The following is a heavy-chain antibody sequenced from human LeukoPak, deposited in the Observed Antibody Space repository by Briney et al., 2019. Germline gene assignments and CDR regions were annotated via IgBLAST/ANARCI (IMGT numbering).Heavy chain of an antibody. Sequence: ASVKVSCKASGYTLTNYAIHWVRQAPGQRLEWMGWFNSDTGNTEYSQKFQGRVSICRDTSANTAYMEVNRLRPEDTAVFYCVRGGPNKSGWTLDYWGQGTLVTVSS. CDR1: GYTLTNYA. CDR3: VRGGPNKSGWTLDY. CDR2: FNSDTGNT. V-gene: IGHV1-3*01. D-gene: IGHD6-19*01. J-gene: IGHJ4*02.